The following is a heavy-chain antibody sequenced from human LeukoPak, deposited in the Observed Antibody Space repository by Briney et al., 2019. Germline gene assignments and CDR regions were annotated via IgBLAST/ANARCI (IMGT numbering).Heavy chain of an antibody. D-gene: IGHD6-13*01. J-gene: IGHJ4*02. CDR3: ARDSSSWIYYFDY. CDR2: INHSGST. V-gene: IGHV4-34*01. CDR1: GGSFSGYY. Sequence: SETLSLTCAVYGGSFSGYYWSWIRQPPGKGLEWIGEINHSGSTNYNPSLKSRVTISVDTSKNQFSLKLSSVTAADTAVYYCARDSSSWIYYFDYWGQGTLVTVSS.